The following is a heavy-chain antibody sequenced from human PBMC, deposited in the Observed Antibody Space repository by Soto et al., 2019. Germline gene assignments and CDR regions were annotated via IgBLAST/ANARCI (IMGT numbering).Heavy chain of an antibody. CDR2: ISPAGTNQ. CDR1: GFIFSYYA. J-gene: IGHJ1*01. D-gene: IGHD6-6*01. V-gene: IGHV3-30-3*01. Sequence: GGSLRFSCVASGFIFSYYAMHWARQAPGKGLEWVALISPAGTNQYYADSAKGRFTISRDNSKNTLYLQMNSLRPEDTGLYYCARENSRISPRLFQHWGHGTLVTVSS. CDR3: ARENSRISPRLFQH.